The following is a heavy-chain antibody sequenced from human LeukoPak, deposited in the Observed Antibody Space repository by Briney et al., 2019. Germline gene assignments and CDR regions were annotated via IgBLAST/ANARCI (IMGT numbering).Heavy chain of an antibody. CDR1: GYSFTSYW. V-gene: IGHV5-51*01. CDR3: ARRRYCSGGSCPYSFDY. Sequence: GESLKISCKGSGYSFTSYWIGWVRQMPGKGLEWMGIIYPGDPDTRYSPSFQGQVTISADKSISTAYLQWSSLKASDTAMYYCARRRYCSGGSCPYSFDYWGQGTLVTVSS. J-gene: IGHJ4*02. CDR2: IYPGDPDT. D-gene: IGHD2-15*01.